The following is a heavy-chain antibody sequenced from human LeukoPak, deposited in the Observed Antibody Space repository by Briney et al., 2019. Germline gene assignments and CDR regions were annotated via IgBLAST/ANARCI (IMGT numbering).Heavy chain of an antibody. CDR1: GFTFSSYA. Sequence: GGSLRLSCAGSGFTFSSYAMSWVRQAPGKGLEWVSAITSSGGSTYYADSVKGRFTISRDNSKSTLYLQMNSLRAEDTAVYYCARGGLWFDPWGQGTLVTVSS. V-gene: IGHV3-23*01. CDR3: ARGGLWFDP. J-gene: IGHJ5*02. CDR2: ITSSGGST.